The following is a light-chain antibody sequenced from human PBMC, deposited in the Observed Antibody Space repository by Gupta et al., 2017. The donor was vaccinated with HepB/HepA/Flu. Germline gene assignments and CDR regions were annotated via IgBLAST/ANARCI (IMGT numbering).Light chain of an antibody. CDR2: RNN. V-gene: IGLV1-44*01. Sequence: HSLLTQQPPASATPGQRVTVSCSGSSSNIGSNSVIWYQQFPGMAPKLLIYRNNQRPSGVPDRFSGSKSGTTASLAISGLQSEDEADYYCATWDANLSGFVFAAGTKVTVL. CDR1: SSNIGSNS. J-gene: IGLJ1*01. CDR3: ATWDANLSGFV.